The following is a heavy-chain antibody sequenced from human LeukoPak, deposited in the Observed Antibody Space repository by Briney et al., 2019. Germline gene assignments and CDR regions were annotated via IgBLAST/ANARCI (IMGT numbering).Heavy chain of an antibody. D-gene: IGHD3-16*01. CDR3: AKDWGEYFDYVWGSFTSFDS. CDR2: ISGSGDST. CDR1: GFTFSSYG. Sequence: GGSLRLSCAASGFTFSSYGMSWVRQAPGKGLEWVSAISGSGDSTYYADSVKGRFTISRDNSKSTLYLQMNSLRAEDTAVYYCAKDWGEYFDYVWGSFTSFDSWGQGTLVTVSS. J-gene: IGHJ4*02. V-gene: IGHV3-23*01.